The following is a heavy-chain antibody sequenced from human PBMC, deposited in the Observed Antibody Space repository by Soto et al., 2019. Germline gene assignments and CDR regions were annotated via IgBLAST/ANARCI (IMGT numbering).Heavy chain of an antibody. CDR1: GFTFGDYA. V-gene: IGHV3-49*04. Sequence: GGSLRLSCTASGFTFGDYAMSWVRQAPGKGLEWVGFIRSKAYGGTTEYAASVKGRFTISRDDSKSIAYLQMNSLKTEDTAVYYCTRDRGSGYSRAYYYYGMDVWGQGTTVTVSS. CDR3: TRDRGSGYSRAYYYYGMDV. CDR2: IRSKAYGGTT. J-gene: IGHJ6*02. D-gene: IGHD3-22*01.